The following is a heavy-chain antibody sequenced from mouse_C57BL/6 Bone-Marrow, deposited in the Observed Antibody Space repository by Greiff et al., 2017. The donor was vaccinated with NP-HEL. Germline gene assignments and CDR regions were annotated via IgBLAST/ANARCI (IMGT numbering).Heavy chain of an antibody. V-gene: IGHV1-81*01. J-gene: IGHJ1*03. CDR2: IYPRSGNT. CDR1: GYTFTSYG. Sequence: VQLQQSGAELARPGASVKLSCKASGYTFTSYGISWVKQRTGQGLEWIGEIYPRSGNTYYNEKFKGKATLTADKSSSTAYMELRSLTSEDSAVYFCARSGGGFLYWYFDVWGTGTTVTVSS. CDR3: ARSGGGFLYWYFDV. D-gene: IGHD1-1*02.